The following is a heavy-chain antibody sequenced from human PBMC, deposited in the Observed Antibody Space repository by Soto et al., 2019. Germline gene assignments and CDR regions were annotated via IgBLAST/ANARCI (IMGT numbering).Heavy chain of an antibody. V-gene: IGHV4-39*02. Sequence: SETLSLTCTVSGGSIISSNYYWGWIRQPPGKGLEWIGSLYYSGSTYYNPSLKSRVTTSVDTSKNQFSLKLSSVTAADTAVYYCTRDIVPHVEDYYYYMDVWGKGTTVTVSS. J-gene: IGHJ6*03. CDR2: LYYSGST. D-gene: IGHD3-16*02. CDR1: GGSIISSNYY. CDR3: TRDIVPHVEDYYYYMDV.